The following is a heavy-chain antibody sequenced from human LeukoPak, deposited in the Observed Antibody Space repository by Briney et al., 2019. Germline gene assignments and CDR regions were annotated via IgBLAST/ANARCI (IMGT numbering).Heavy chain of an antibody. Sequence: GRSLRLSCAASGFTFSSYAMHWVRQAPGKGLEWVSAISGSGGSTYYADSVKGRFTISRDNSKNTLYLQMNSLRAEDTAVYYCARVRHIVVVTSTASDYYGVDVWGQGTTVTVSS. CDR3: ARVRHIVVVTSTASDYYGVDV. D-gene: IGHD2-21*02. J-gene: IGHJ6*02. V-gene: IGHV3-23*01. CDR1: GFTFSSYA. CDR2: ISGSGGST.